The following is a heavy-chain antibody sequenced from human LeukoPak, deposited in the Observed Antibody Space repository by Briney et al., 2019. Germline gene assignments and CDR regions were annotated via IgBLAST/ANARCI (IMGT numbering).Heavy chain of an antibody. D-gene: IGHD6-13*01. CDR3: ARVPVRSSSDDHNWFDP. CDR2: INHSGST. Sequence: KPSETLSLTCTVTGGSISSSSYYWGWIRQPPGKGLEWIGEINHSGSTNYNPSLKSRVTISVDTSKNQFSLKLSSVTAADTAVYYCARVPVRSSSDDHNWFDPWGQGTLVTVSS. CDR1: GGSISSSSYY. J-gene: IGHJ5*02. V-gene: IGHV4-39*07.